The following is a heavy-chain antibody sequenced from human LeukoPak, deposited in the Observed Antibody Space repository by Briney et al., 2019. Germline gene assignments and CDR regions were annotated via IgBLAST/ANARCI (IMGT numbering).Heavy chain of an antibody. CDR2: IYHSGST. V-gene: IGHV4-38-2*02. Sequence: SETLSLTRTVSGYSISSGYYWGWIRQPPGKGLEWIGSIYHSGSTYYNPSLKSRVTISVDTSKNQFSLKLSSVTAADTAVYYCARGGRGPAILRYFDWLPHRPNYFDYWGQGTLVTVSS. CDR3: ARGGRGPAILRYFDWLPHRPNYFDY. J-gene: IGHJ4*02. CDR1: GYSISSGYY. D-gene: IGHD3-9*01.